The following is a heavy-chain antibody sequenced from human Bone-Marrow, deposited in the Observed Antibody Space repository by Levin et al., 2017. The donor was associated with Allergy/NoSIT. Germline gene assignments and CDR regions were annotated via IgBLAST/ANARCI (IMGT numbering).Heavy chain of an antibody. CDR2: ISYDGSNK. CDR1: GFTFSSYG. Sequence: GGSLRLSCAASGFTFSSYGMHWVRQAPGKGLEWVAVISYDGSNKYYADSVKGRFTISRDNSKNTLYLQMNSLRAEDTAVYYCAKAGYYYDSSGYLTKNRYYYYGMDVWGQGTTVTVSS. V-gene: IGHV3-30*18. D-gene: IGHD3-22*01. CDR3: AKAGYYYDSSGYLTKNRYYYYGMDV. J-gene: IGHJ6*02.